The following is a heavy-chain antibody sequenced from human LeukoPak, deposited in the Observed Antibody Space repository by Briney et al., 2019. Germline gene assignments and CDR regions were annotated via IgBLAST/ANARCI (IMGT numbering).Heavy chain of an antibody. V-gene: IGHV1-2*04. Sequence: ASVKVSCKASGYTFTGYYMHWVRQAPGQGLEWMGWINPNSGGTNYAQKFQGWVTMTRDTSISTAYMELRSLRSDDTAVYYCARGWTTVTKGGAKVLFDYWGQGTLVTVSS. CDR1: GYTFTGYY. J-gene: IGHJ4*02. CDR2: INPNSGGT. D-gene: IGHD4-17*01. CDR3: ARGWTTVTKGGAKVLFDY.